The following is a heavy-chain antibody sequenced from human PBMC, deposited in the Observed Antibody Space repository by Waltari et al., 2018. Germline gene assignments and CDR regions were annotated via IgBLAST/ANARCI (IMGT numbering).Heavy chain of an antibody. Sequence: QVQLVESGGGVVQPGRSLRISCAASGFPFSTYGLHWVRQAPGKGLEWVAVIWHNVSNKHYTDSVKGRFTISRDNSKNTLYLQMDSLRAEDTALYYCAREYSLVGAPDYWGQGTLVTVSS. D-gene: IGHD1-26*01. CDR2: IWHNVSNK. J-gene: IGHJ4*02. CDR3: AREYSLVGAPDY. V-gene: IGHV3-33*01. CDR1: GFPFSTYG.